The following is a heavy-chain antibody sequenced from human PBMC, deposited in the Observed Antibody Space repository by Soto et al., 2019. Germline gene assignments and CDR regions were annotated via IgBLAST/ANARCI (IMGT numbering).Heavy chain of an antibody. Sequence: GGSLRLSCAGSGFIFSNAWMNWVRQAPGKGLEWAGRIKSKYDGETREYAAPAKGRVTISRDDSENTVYLQMNSLKTEDTGVYYCSTGGYFHDIWGQGTTVTVSS. D-gene: IGHD3-22*01. CDR3: STGGYFHDI. CDR2: IKSKYDGETR. CDR1: GFIFSNAW. V-gene: IGHV3-15*07. J-gene: IGHJ6*02.